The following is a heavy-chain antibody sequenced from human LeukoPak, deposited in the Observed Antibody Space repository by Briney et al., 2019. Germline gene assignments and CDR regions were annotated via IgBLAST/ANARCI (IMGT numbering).Heavy chain of an antibody. Sequence: PGGSLRLSCAASGFTVSSNYMSWVRQAPGKGLEWVGFIRSKAYGGTTEYAASVKDRFTISRDDSKSIAYLQMNSLKTEDTAVYYCTRAPGDYWGQGTLVTVSS. CDR3: TRAPGDY. CDR2: IRSKAYGGTT. J-gene: IGHJ4*02. V-gene: IGHV3-49*04. CDR1: GFTVSSNY.